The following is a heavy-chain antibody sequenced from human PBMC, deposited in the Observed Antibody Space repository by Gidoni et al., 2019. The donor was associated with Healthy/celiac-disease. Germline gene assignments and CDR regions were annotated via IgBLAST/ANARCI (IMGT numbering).Heavy chain of an antibody. Sequence: QVQLVQSGVEVKNPGASVKVSRKASGYTFTSYGISWVRQAPGQGLEWMGWISAYNGNTNYAQKLQGRVTMTTDTSTSTAYMELRSLRSDDTAVYYCAREELRYFDLLLYPTYYFDYWGQGTLVTVSS. V-gene: IGHV1-18*01. J-gene: IGHJ4*02. CDR2: ISAYNGNT. D-gene: IGHD3-9*01. CDR3: AREELRYFDLLLYPTYYFDY. CDR1: GYTFTSYG.